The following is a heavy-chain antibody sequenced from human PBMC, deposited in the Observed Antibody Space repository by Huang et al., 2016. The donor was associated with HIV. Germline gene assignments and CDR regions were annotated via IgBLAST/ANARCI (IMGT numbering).Heavy chain of an antibody. J-gene: IGHJ3*01. CDR2: VGSDRRDT. Sequence: QVQLVQSGGEVMQPGASVRVSCKASGYDFGSYGRSWVRQAPGQGLEWLGWVGSDRRDTSSAQKFQDRVTMTTDTSTTTTYMELRSLRSDDTAMYYCARDPYYSNRWKRNDASFLWGQGTMITVSS. V-gene: IGHV1-18*01. CDR3: ARDPYYSNRWKRNDASFL. D-gene: IGHD4-4*01. CDR1: GYDFGSYG.